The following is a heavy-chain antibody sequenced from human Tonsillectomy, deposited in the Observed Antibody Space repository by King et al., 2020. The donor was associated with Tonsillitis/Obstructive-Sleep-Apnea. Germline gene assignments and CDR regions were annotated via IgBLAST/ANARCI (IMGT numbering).Heavy chain of an antibody. J-gene: IGHJ4*02. D-gene: IGHD5-18*01. CDR3: ARAPMEIQLWYRIDY. CDR1: GGSFSGYY. V-gene: IGHV4-34*01. CDR2: INHSGST. Sequence: VQLQQWGAGLLKPSETLSLPCAVYGGSFSGYYWSWIRQPPGKGLEWIGEINHSGSTNYNPSLKSRVTISVDTSKNQFSLKLSSVTAADTAVYYCARAPMEIQLWYRIDYWGQGTLVTVSS.